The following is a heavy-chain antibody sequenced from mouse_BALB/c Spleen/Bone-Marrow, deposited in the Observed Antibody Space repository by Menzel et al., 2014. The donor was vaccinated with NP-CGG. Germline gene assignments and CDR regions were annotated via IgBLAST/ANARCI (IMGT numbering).Heavy chain of an antibody. CDR2: IYPGGGYT. D-gene: IGHD2-14*01. CDR3: AREVRRYFDV. Sequence: QVQLKQSGAELVRPGTSVKISCKASGYTFTNYWLGWVKRRPGHGPEWIGDIYPGGGYTNYNEKFKGKATLTADTSSSTAYMQLSSLTSEDSAVYFCAREVRRYFDVWGAGTTVTVSS. J-gene: IGHJ1*01. CDR1: GYTFTNYW. V-gene: IGHV1-63*02.